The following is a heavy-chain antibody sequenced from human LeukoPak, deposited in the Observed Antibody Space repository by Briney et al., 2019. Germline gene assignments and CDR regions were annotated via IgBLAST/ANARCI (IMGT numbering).Heavy chain of an antibody. V-gene: IGHV4-39*01. Sequence: PSETLSLTCTVSGGSISSSSYYWGWIRQPPGKGLEWIGSVYYSGSTYYNPSIKSRVTISVHTSKNHSSLKLSSVTAADTAVYYCARQQRITMIVVVLNWFDPWGQGTLVTVSS. D-gene: IGHD3-22*01. J-gene: IGHJ5*02. CDR3: ARQQRITMIVVVLNWFDP. CDR1: GGSISSSSYY. CDR2: VYYSGST.